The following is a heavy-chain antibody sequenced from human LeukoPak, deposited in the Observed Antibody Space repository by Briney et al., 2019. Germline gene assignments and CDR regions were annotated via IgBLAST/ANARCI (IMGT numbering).Heavy chain of an antibody. Sequence: GGSLRLSCVASRFTFSNYWVTWVRQAPGKGLERVANIEKNGGETYYMESVKGRFTISRDNAKNSLYLQMNSLTVEDTAVYYCARDMGWQQFDQWGQGTLVTVSS. CDR3: ARDMGWQQFDQ. J-gene: IGHJ4*02. D-gene: IGHD5-24*01. V-gene: IGHV3-7*01. CDR2: IEKNGGET. CDR1: RFTFSNYW.